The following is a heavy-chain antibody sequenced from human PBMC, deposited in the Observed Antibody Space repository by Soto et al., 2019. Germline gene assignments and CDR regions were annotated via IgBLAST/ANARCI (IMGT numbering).Heavy chain of an antibody. Sequence: QVQLQESGPGLVKPSQTLSLTCTVSGGSISSGGTGSYWTWIRQLPGKGLEWIGYIYYTGNTYYTPSLTRRPTLSIDTSANQFSLKLTSVTAAATSVYFSSSRHDAYNVRYSRQRTLVTVSS. J-gene: IGHJ4*02. CDR2: IYYTGNT. CDR3: SSRHDAYNVRY. V-gene: IGHV4-31*03. D-gene: IGHD1-1*01. CDR1: GGSISSGGTGSY.